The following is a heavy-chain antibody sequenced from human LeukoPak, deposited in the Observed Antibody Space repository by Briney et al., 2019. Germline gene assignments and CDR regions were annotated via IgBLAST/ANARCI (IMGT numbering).Heavy chain of an antibody. CDR3: ARDLEILGESVDCVHP. V-gene: IGHV1-46*01. CDR2: INPSDGGT. Sequence: ASVKVSCKASGYSFISYYMHWVRQAPGQGLEWMGMINPSDGGTNYAQNFQGRVTMSRDTSTSTVYMELSSLRSEDTAVYFCARDLEILGESVDCVHPWGRGTLVTVSS. CDR1: GYSFISYY. D-gene: IGHD3-10*01. J-gene: IGHJ5*02.